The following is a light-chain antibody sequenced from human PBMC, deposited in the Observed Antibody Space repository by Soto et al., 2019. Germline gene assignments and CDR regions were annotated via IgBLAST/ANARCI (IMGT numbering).Light chain of an antibody. J-gene: IGLJ1*01. CDR3: CSCGGSYTHYV. V-gene: IGLV2-11*01. CDR1: SSDVGGYNY. CDR2: DVS. Sequence: QSALTQPRSVSGSPGQSVTISCTGTSSDVGGYNYVSWYQQHPGKAPKFMIYDVSKRPSGVPDRFSGPKSCNTASLTISGLQAEDEADYSCCSCGGSYTHYVFGTGTKVT.